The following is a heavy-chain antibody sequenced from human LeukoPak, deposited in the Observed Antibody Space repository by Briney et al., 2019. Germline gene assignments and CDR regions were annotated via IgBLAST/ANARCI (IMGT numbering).Heavy chain of an antibody. D-gene: IGHD3-9*01. J-gene: IGHJ4*02. Sequence: SETLSLTCAVYGGSFSGYYWSWIRQPPGKGLEWIGEINHSGSTNSNPSLKSRVTISVDTSKNQFSLKLSSVTAADTAVYYCARGGPVLRYFDWLTRPLFDYWGQGTLVTVSS. CDR1: GGSFSGYY. CDR3: ARGGPVLRYFDWLTRPLFDY. CDR2: INHSGST. V-gene: IGHV4-34*01.